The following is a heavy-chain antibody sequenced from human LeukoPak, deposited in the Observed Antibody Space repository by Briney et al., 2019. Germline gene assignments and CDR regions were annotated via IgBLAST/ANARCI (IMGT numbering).Heavy chain of an antibody. D-gene: IGHD3-16*01. CDR3: ARVSSDGVRPDRSYMYYYPKKADY. Sequence: PSETLSLTCAVYGGSFSGYYWSWIRQPPGKGLEWIGEINHSGSTNYNPSLKSRVTISVDTSKNQFSLKLSSVTAEDTAVYYCARVSSDGVRPDRSYMYYYPKKADYWGQGTLVIVSS. V-gene: IGHV4-34*01. J-gene: IGHJ4*02. CDR2: INHSGST. CDR1: GGSFSGYY.